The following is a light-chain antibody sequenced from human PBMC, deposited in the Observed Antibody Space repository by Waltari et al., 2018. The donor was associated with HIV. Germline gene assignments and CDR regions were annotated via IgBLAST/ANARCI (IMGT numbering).Light chain of an antibody. CDR1: SSDFGSYNL. V-gene: IGLV2-23*02. CDR3: CSYAGSSTYVV. CDR2: EVS. Sequence: QSALTQPASVSRSPGQSITISCTGTSSDFGSYNLVPWYQQHPGKAPKLMIYEVSKRPSGVSKRFSGSKSGNTASLTISGLQAEDEADYYCCSYAGSSTYVVFGGGTKLTVL. J-gene: IGLJ2*01.